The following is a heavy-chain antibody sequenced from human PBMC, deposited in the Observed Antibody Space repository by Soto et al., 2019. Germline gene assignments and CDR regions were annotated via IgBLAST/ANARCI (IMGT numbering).Heavy chain of an antibody. V-gene: IGHV4-59*08. J-gene: IGHJ4*02. CDR3: ARHSGPEAYIWNFDY. Sequence: SETLSLTCTVSGGSISSYYWSWIRQPPGKGLEWIGYIYYSGSTNYNPSLKSRVTISVDTSKNQFSLKLSSVTAADTAVYYCARHSGPEAYIWNFDYWGQGTLVTVSS. CDR2: IYYSGST. CDR1: GGSISSYY. D-gene: IGHD2-21*01.